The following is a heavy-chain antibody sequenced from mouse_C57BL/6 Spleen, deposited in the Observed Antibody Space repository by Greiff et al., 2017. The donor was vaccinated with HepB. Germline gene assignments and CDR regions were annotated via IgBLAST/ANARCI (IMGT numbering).Heavy chain of an antibody. Sequence: QVQLQQSGAELVRPGASVTLSCKASGYTFTDYEMHWVKQTPVHGLEWIGAIDPETGGTAYNQKFKGKAILTADKSSSTAYMELRSLTSEDSAVYYCTRGETAQATTWFAYWGQGTLVTVSA. J-gene: IGHJ3*01. CDR2: IDPETGGT. V-gene: IGHV1-15*01. CDR3: TRGETAQATTWFAY. CDR1: GYTFTDYE. D-gene: IGHD3-2*02.